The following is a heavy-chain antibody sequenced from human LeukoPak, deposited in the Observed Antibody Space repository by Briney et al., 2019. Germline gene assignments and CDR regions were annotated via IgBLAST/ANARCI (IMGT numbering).Heavy chain of an antibody. V-gene: IGHV3-23*01. CDR1: GFTLSSYA. CDR3: AKAPVTTCSGAYCYPFDY. D-gene: IGHD2-21*01. Sequence: GGSLRLSCAASGFTLSSYAMSWVRQAPGKGLEWVSAISASGNTYHADSVKGRFTISRDSSKNTLYLQMNRLRAKDAAVYYCAKAPVTTCSGAYCYPFDYWGQGTLVTVSS. J-gene: IGHJ4*02. CDR2: ISASGNT.